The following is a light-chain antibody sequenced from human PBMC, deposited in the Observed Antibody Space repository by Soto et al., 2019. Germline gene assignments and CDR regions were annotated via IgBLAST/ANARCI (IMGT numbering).Light chain of an antibody. CDR3: QQRSNWPWT. Sequence: EIVLTQSPATLSLSPGERATLSCRASQSVSNFLAWYQQKPGQAPRLLISDASNRATGIPGRFSGSGSGPNLSLTISGLEPEDFAVYYCQQRSNWPWTFGQGTKVEIK. J-gene: IGKJ1*01. V-gene: IGKV3-11*01. CDR1: QSVSNF. CDR2: DAS.